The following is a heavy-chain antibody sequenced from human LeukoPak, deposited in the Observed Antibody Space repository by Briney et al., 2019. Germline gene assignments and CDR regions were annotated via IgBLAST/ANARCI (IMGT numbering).Heavy chain of an antibody. CDR1: GFTFSSYS. J-gene: IGHJ3*02. Sequence: GGSLRLSCAASGFTFSSYSMNWVRQAPGKGLEWVSSISSSSSYIYYADSVKGRFTISRDNAKNSLYLQMNSLRAEDTAVYYCARGVVPAANDAFDIWGQGTMVTVSS. D-gene: IGHD2-2*01. CDR3: ARGVVPAANDAFDI. CDR2: ISSSSSYI. V-gene: IGHV3-21*01.